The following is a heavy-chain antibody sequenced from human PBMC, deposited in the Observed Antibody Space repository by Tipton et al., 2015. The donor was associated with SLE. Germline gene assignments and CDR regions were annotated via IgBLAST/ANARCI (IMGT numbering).Heavy chain of an antibody. Sequence: TLSLTCNVSGGSISSGRYYWSWIRQPAGKGLEWIGRIYTSGSTNYNPSLKSRVTISVDTSKNQFSLRLNSVTAADTAVYYCAREAGDGMTTVDFDYWGQGTLVTVSS. CDR1: GGSISSGRYY. CDR3: AREAGDGMTTVDFDY. D-gene: IGHD4-11*01. V-gene: IGHV4-61*02. CDR2: IYTSGST. J-gene: IGHJ4*02.